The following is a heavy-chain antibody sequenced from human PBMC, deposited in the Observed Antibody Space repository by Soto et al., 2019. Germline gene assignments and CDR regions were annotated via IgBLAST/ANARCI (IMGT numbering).Heavy chain of an antibody. D-gene: IGHD3-3*01. CDR3: AGGEIWSHSWDRDY. J-gene: IGHJ4*02. CDR1: GFTFRSHA. CDR2: VWNDGTNK. Sequence: QLLLVESGGGVVQPGKSLRLSCAASGFTFRSHAMHWVRQAPGKGLEWVGFVWNDGTNKLYGGSVKGRFTISRDNSKNKLSLHMNSLTAEETAVYYCAGGEIWSHSWDRDYWGQGALVIVTS. V-gene: IGHV3-33*01.